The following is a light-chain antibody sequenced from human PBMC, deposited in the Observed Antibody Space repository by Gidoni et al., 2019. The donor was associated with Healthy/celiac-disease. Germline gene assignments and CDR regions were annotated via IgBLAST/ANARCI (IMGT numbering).Light chain of an antibody. CDR3: QQYNSWGT. CDR1: QSISSW. Sequence: DIQMTQSPSTLSASVGDRVTITCRASQSISSWLAWYQQKPGKAPKLLIYKASSLESGFPSRFSGSGSGTEFTLTISSLQHDDFATYYCQQYNSWGTFGQGTKVEIK. J-gene: IGKJ1*01. CDR2: KAS. V-gene: IGKV1-5*03.